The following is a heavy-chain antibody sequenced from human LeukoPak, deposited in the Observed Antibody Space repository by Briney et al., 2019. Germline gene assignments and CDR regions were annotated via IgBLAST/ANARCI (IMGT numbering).Heavy chain of an antibody. V-gene: IGHV3-53*01. Sequence: HPGGSLRLSCAASGFTVSSNYMSWVRQAPGKGLEWVSVIYSGGSTYYADSVKGRFTISRDNSKNTLYLQMNSLRAEDTAVYYCARGGPGTREYYYDSSGFPFGYWGQGTLVTVSS. J-gene: IGHJ4*02. CDR3: ARGGPGTREYYYDSSGFPFGY. CDR2: IYSGGST. CDR1: GFTVSSNY. D-gene: IGHD3-22*01.